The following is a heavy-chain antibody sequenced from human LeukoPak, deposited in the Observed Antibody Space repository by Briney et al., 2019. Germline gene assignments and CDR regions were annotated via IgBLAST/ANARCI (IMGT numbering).Heavy chain of an antibody. D-gene: IGHD1-26*01. CDR2: IYYSGST. V-gene: IGHV4-39*07. CDR3: ARESNEGGASVSGDY. J-gene: IGHJ4*02. Sequence: PSQTLSLTCTVSGVSISSGSYYWGWIRPPPGKGLEWIGSIYYSGSTYYNPSLKSRVTISVDTSKNQFSLKLSSVTAADTAVYYCARESNEGGASVSGDYWGQGTLVTVSS. CDR1: GVSISSGSYY.